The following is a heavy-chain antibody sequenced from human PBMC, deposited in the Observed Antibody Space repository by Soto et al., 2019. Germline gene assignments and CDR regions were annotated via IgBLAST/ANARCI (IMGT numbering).Heavy chain of an antibody. CDR1: GYTFTSYG. V-gene: IGHV1-18*01. Sequence: QVQLVQSGAEVKKPGASVKVSCKASGYTFTSYGISWVRQAPGQGLEWMGWISAYNGNTNYAQKLQGRVTMTTDTYTSTDYMAVRGLRSNDRAVYYCARGGQLVVGEYYFAYSGQGTLVAVST. CDR2: ISAYNGNT. CDR3: ARGGQLVVGEYYFAY. D-gene: IGHD6-6*01. J-gene: IGHJ4*02.